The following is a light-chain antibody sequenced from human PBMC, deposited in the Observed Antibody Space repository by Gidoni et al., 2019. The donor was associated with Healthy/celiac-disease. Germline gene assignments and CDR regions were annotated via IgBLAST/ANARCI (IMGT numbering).Light chain of an antibody. CDR2: WAS. Sequence: DIVITQSPDSLAVCLGERATINCKSSQSVLYSSNNKNYLAWYQQKPGQTPKLLIYWASTRESGVPDRFSGSGSGTDFTLTISSLQAEDVAVYYCQQYYSTPYTFGQGTKLEIK. CDR1: QSVLYSSNNKNY. J-gene: IGKJ2*01. V-gene: IGKV4-1*01. CDR3: QQYYSTPYT.